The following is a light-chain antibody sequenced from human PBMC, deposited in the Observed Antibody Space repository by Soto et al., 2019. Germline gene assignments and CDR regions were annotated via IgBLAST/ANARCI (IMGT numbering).Light chain of an antibody. Sequence: QSALTQPASLSLSPGQSITLSCSGTRSDIGSYNYVAWYQQFPGKTPKILIYGVSNRPSGVSSRFSGSKSGNTASLTISGLQAEDEADYYCISYTGSSTSYVFGSGTKV. CDR3: ISYTGSSTSYV. CDR2: GVS. J-gene: IGLJ1*01. V-gene: IGLV2-14*01. CDR1: RSDIGSYNY.